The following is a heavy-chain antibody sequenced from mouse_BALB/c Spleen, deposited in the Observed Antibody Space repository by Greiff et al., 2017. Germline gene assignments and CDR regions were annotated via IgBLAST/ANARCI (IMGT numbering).Heavy chain of an antibody. J-gene: IGHJ2*01. CDR3: ASPYRYPFDY. D-gene: IGHD2-14*01. V-gene: IGHV14-3*02. CDR1: GFNIKDTY. Sequence: EVQLQQSGAELVKPGASVKLSCTASGFNIKDTYMHWVKQRPEQGLEWIGRIDPANGNTKYDPKFQGKATITADTSSNTAYLQLSSLTSEDTAVYYCASPYRYPFDYWGQGTTLTVSS. CDR2: IDPANGNT.